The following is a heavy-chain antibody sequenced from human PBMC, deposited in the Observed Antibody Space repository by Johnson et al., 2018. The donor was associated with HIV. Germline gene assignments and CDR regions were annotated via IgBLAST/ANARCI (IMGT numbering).Heavy chain of an antibody. CDR1: GFTVSSNY. D-gene: IGHD1-26*01. V-gene: IGHV3-53*01. CDR3: ARASAATKGNAFDI. J-gene: IGHJ3*02. Sequence: VQLVESGGGLIQPGGSLRLSCAASGFTVSSNYMSWVRQAPGKGLEWVSVIYSGGSTYYADSVKGRFTISRDNAKNSLYLQMNSLRAEDMALYYCARASAATKGNAFDIWGQGTMVTVSS. CDR2: IYSGGST.